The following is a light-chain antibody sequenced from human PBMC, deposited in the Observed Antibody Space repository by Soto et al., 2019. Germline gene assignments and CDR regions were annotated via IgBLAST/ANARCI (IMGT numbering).Light chain of an antibody. CDR3: AAWDDSLRGV. CDR2: ANN. J-gene: IGLJ2*01. Sequence: QSALTQPPSASGTPVQRVTISCSGSSSNIGNNYVYWYQQFPGTAPKLLIYANNRRPSGVPERFSGSKSGTSASLAISGLRSEDEADYYCAAWDDSLRGVFGGGTKVTVL. CDR1: SSNIGNNY. V-gene: IGLV1-47*02.